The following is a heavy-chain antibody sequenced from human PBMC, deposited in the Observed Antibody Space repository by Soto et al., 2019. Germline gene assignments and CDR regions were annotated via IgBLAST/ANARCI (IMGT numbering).Heavy chain of an antibody. CDR3: ARAGDYYDSSGYYYGY. CDR1: GGSISSGDYY. V-gene: IGHV4-30-4*01. Sequence: QVQLQESGPGLVKPSQTLSLTCTVSGGSISSGDYYWSWIRQPPGKGLEWIGYIYYSGSTYYNPSRKSRVTISXXTXKXXFSLKLSSVTAADTAVYYCARAGDYYDSSGYYYGYWGQGTLVTVSS. J-gene: IGHJ4*02. CDR2: IYYSGST. D-gene: IGHD3-22*01.